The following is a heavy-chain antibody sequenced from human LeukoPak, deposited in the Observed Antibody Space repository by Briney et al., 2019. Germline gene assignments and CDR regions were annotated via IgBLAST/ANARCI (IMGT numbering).Heavy chain of an antibody. J-gene: IGHJ6*02. D-gene: IGHD3-9*01. V-gene: IGHV3-23*01. CDR1: GFTFSSYA. Sequence: GRSLRLSCAASGFTFSSYAMSWVRQAPGKGLEWVSAISGSGGSTYYADSVKGRFTISRDNSKNTLYLQMNSLGAEDTAVYYCAKVLDPDSNLGYYYYGMDVWGQGTTVTVSS. CDR3: AKVLDPDSNLGYYYYGMDV. CDR2: ISGSGGST.